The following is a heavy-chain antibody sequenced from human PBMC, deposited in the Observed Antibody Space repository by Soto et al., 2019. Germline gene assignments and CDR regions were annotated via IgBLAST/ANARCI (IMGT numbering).Heavy chain of an antibody. V-gene: IGHV4-59*01. Sequence: TSETLSLTCNVSNTSISDDYWAWIRQSPGKGLEWIGFSHYSGNSAYNPSLKTRVSMSVDTSKKQVSLKLTSVTAADTAVYYCAKAGDPGNMITFGGVEVPNIDFWGQGTVVTVSS. CDR3: AKAGDPGNMITFGGVEVPNIDF. J-gene: IGHJ4*02. CDR2: SHYSGNS. D-gene: IGHD3-16*01. CDR1: NTSISDDY.